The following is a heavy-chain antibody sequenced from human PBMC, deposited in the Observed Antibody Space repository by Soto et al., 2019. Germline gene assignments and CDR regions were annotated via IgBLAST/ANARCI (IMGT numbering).Heavy chain of an antibody. CDR3: TTNDAFDI. Sequence: GPLRVSCAASWVNGINAWMNWVSKDTGKGLEGVGRIKTKSEGGPTDDAAPVKGRFTNSRDDSKNTVYLQTNSLKPEDTAIYYCTTNDAFDIWGQGTTLTVSS. J-gene: IGHJ3*02. CDR2: IKTKSEGGPT. V-gene: IGHV3-15*07. CDR1: WVNGINAW.